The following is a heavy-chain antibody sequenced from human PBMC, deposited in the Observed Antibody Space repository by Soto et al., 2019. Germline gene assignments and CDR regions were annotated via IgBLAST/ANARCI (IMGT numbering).Heavy chain of an antibody. D-gene: IGHD2-2*01. CDR2: IIPIFGTA. CDR1: GGTFSSYA. Sequence: QVQLVQSGAEVKKPGSSVKVSCKASGGTFSSYAISWVRQAPGQGLEWMGGIIPIFGTANYAQKFQGRVTITADESTSTDYMELSSLRSEDTAVYYCARGAPVVPAEPFDYWGQGTLVTVSS. V-gene: IGHV1-69*01. CDR3: ARGAPVVPAEPFDY. J-gene: IGHJ4*02.